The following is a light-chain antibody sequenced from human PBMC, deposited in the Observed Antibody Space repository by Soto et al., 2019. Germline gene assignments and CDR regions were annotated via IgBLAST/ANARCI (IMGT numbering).Light chain of an antibody. Sequence: QSALTQPASVSGFPGQSITISCTGNRSDVGGYNYVSWYQQHPAKAPKMIIYDVTSRPSGVSYRFSGSKSGNTASLTISGLQAEDEADYYCSSFTTVNTFVVFGGGTKLTVL. CDR2: DVT. J-gene: IGLJ3*02. CDR1: RSDVGGYNY. V-gene: IGLV2-14*03. CDR3: SSFTTVNTFVV.